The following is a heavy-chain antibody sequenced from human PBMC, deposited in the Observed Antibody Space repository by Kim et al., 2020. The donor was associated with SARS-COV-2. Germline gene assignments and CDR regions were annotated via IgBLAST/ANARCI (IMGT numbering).Heavy chain of an antibody. CDR3: AKVDYGTIYYFDY. D-gene: IGHD4-17*01. CDR2: LSGGGSPT. V-gene: IGHV3-23*01. Sequence: GGSLRLSCAASGFAFNNFAMSWVRQAPGKGLEWVSGLSGGGSPTYYADSVRDRFTISRDNSKNTLYLQMNSLRDEDTATYYCAKVDYGTIYYFDYWGQGTLVTVSS. J-gene: IGHJ4*02. CDR1: GFAFNNFA.